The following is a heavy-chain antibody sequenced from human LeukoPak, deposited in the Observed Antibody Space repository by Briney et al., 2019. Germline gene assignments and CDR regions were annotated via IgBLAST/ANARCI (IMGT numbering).Heavy chain of an antibody. CDR1: GFTFSSSG. D-gene: IGHD2-2*01. Sequence: PGGSLRLSCAASGFTFSSSGMHWVRQAPGKGLEWVAFIRYDGSNKYYADSVKSRFTISRDNSKNTLYLQMKSLRAEDTAVYYCARTRGIVVVPAARFDYWGQGTLVTVSS. J-gene: IGHJ4*02. V-gene: IGHV3-30*02. CDR3: ARTRGIVVVPAARFDY. CDR2: IRYDGSNK.